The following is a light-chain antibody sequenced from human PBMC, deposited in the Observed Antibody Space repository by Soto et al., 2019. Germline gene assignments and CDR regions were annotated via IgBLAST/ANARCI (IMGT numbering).Light chain of an antibody. V-gene: IGLV2-8*01. J-gene: IGLJ1*01. Sequence: QSVLTQPPSASGSPGQSVTISCTGTSNDVGGYDSVSWFQQRPGKVPKLLIYEVIKRPSGVPDRFSGSKSGNTAPLTVSGLQAEDEADYYCSSHSGSFNFYVFGTGTKVTVL. CDR2: EVI. CDR3: SSHSGSFNFYV. CDR1: SNDVGGYDS.